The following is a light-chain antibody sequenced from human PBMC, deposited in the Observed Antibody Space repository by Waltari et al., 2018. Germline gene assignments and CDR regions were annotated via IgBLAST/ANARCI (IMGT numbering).Light chain of an antibody. CDR1: LSLDIW. V-gene: IGKV1-5*03. Sequence: DVQLTQSPSILSASVGDRVTITCRAGLSLDIWLAWYQQKPGKAPRLLISKASNLEIGVPSRFSGSGSGTEFTLTIDNLQPDDFATYHCQQYSRSPWTFDQGTKVEI. J-gene: IGKJ1*01. CDR2: KAS. CDR3: QQYSRSPWT.